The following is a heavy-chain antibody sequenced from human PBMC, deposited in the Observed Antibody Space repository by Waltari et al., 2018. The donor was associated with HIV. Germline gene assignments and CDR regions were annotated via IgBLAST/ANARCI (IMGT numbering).Heavy chain of an antibody. J-gene: IGHJ4*02. CDR3: ARGPYYYDNTVLASDY. D-gene: IGHD3-22*01. CDR1: GFTFSSPS. CDR2: ISRNSIYI. Sequence: EVQLVESGGGLVTPGGSLRLSCVASGFTFSSPSINWGRQAPGKGVGWVSSISRNSIYIDYADAVKGRITISRDNAKNSLYLQMNSLRAEDTALYYCARGPYYYDNTVLASDYWGQGTLVTVSS. V-gene: IGHV3-21*01.